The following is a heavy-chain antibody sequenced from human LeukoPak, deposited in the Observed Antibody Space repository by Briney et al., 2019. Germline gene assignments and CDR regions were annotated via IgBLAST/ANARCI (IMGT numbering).Heavy chain of an antibody. Sequence: GGFLRLSCAASGFTFSNYWMSWVRQAPGKGPEWVANMKQDGGEKYYVDSVKGRFTISRDNAQNPLYLHMNSLRAEDTAVYYCVRDKIVAATKNDYWGQGILVTVSS. V-gene: IGHV3-7*03. CDR1: GFTFSNYW. D-gene: IGHD1-26*01. J-gene: IGHJ4*02. CDR3: VRDKIVAATKNDY. CDR2: MKQDGGEK.